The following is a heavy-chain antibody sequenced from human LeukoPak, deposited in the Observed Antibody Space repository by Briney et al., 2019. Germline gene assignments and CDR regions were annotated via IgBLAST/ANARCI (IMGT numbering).Heavy chain of an antibody. CDR2: IIPLFGPA. D-gene: IGHD5-12*01. J-gene: IGHJ4*02. Sequence: SVKVSCKASGGTFSTLDISWVRQAPGHGLEWMGGIIPLFGPANYAQKFQDRVTIIADESTTTAYMELSSLRFEDTAVYYCARLGSGYDPGDFWGQGTLVTVST. CDR3: ARLGSGYDPGDF. CDR1: GGTFSTLD. V-gene: IGHV1-69*01.